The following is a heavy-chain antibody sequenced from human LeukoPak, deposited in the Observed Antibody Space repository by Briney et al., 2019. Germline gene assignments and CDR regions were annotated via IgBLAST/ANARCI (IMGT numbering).Heavy chain of an antibody. Sequence: PSETLSLTCAVYGGSFSGYYWSWIRQPPGKGLEWIGEINHSGSTNYNPSPKSRVTISVDTSKNQFSLKLSSVTAADTAVYYCARVGYPGAFDIWGQGTMVTVSS. CDR3: ARVGYPGAFDI. CDR1: GGSFSGYY. J-gene: IGHJ3*02. D-gene: IGHD1-1*01. V-gene: IGHV4-34*01. CDR2: INHSGST.